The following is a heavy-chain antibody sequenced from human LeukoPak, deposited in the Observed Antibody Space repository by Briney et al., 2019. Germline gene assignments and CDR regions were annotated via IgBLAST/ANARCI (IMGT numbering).Heavy chain of an antibody. CDR2: ITGSGSRT. CDR1: GFTFSTYG. J-gene: IGHJ5*02. D-gene: IGHD5-12*01. V-gene: IGHV3-23*01. CDR3: AKATGYDYGSWFDP. Sequence: GGSLRLSCAASGFTFSTYGMSWVRQAPGKGLEWVSQITGSGSRTYYADSVKGRFTISRDQSKKMLYLQMDSLRAQDTAVYYCAKATGYDYGSWFDPWSQGTLVTVSS.